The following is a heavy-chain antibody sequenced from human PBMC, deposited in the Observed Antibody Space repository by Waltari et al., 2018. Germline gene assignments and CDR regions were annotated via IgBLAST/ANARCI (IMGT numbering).Heavy chain of an antibody. V-gene: IGHV4-4*02. CDR3: ARDRGRGLYLDS. D-gene: IGHD2-15*01. CDR2: VHRSGRN. CDR1: GDYMGDSDL. J-gene: IGHJ4*02. Sequence: QLQLEQLGPGLVKPSETLSLICAVSGDYMGDSDLWNWVRRSPGKGLEWLGQVHRSGRNNYNPSFASRVTVSVDTSTNHFYLKVTSATAADTAVYYCARDRGRGLYLDSWGQGILVTVSP.